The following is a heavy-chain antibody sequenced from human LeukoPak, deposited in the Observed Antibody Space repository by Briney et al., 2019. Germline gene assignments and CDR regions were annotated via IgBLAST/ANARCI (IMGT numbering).Heavy chain of an antibody. CDR1: GGSISSSSYY. D-gene: IGHD6-19*01. CDR3: ARARRWLDY. Sequence: SSETLSLTCTVSGGSISSSSYYWGWIRQPPGKGLEWIGSIYYSGSTYYNPSLKSRVTISVDTSKNQFSLKLSSVTAADTAVYYCARARRWLDYWGQGTLVTVSS. V-gene: IGHV4-39*07. J-gene: IGHJ4*02. CDR2: IYYSGST.